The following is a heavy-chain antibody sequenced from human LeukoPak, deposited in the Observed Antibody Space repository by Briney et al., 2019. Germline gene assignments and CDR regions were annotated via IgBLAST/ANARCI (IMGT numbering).Heavy chain of an antibody. Sequence: GGSLRLSCAASGFTFSDYYMSWIRQAPGEGLGWVSYISSSGSTIYYADSVKGRFTISRDNAKNSLYLQMNSLRAEDTAVYYCAPGGDSSGYSFDYWGQGTPVTVSS. J-gene: IGHJ4*02. D-gene: IGHD3-22*01. CDR1: GFTFSDYY. CDR3: APGGDSSGYSFDY. CDR2: ISSSGSTI. V-gene: IGHV3-11*04.